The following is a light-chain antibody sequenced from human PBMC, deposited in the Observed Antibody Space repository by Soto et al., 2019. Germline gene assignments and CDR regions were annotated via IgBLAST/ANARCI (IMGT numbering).Light chain of an antibody. J-gene: IGKJ4*01. V-gene: IGKV4-1*01. CDR1: QIVLSMSNNKNY. Sequence: DIVMTQSPDSLAVSLGERATINCKSSQIVLSMSNNKNYLAWFQQKPGQPPRAXIDWASIRESGVPERFSGSGAGTDCTRTISSLQAEDVSVDYCQQFYNSPITFCGGTKVDIK. CDR3: QQFYNSPIT. CDR2: WAS.